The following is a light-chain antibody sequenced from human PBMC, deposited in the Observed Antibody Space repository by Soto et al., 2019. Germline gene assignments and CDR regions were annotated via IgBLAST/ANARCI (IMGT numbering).Light chain of an antibody. Sequence: IQLTQSPSSLSASVGDRVTITCRASQGISSSLAWYQQQPGKAPKLLIYAASTLQSGVPSRFSGSGSGTDVTLTISGLQPGDFANYYCEQLKSFPVSFGGGTKVDSK. CDR1: QGISSS. CDR2: AAS. J-gene: IGKJ4*01. CDR3: EQLKSFPVS. V-gene: IGKV1-9*01.